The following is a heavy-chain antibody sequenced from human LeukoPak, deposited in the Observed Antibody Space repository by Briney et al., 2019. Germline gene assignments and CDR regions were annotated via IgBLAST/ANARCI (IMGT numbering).Heavy chain of an antibody. CDR1: GFTFSTYT. CDR3: VKDRIAVAVLD. J-gene: IGHJ4*02. CDR2: ISSNGGST. D-gene: IGHD6-19*01. Sequence: PGGSLRLSCSASGFTFSTYTMHWVRQAPGKGLEYVSAISSNGGSTYYADSVKGRFTISRDNSKNTLYLQMSSLRAEDTAVYYCVKDRIAVAVLDWGQGTLVTVSS. V-gene: IGHV3-64D*09.